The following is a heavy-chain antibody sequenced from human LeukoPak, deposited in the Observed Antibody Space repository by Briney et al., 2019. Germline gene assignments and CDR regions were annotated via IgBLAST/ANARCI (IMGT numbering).Heavy chain of an antibody. J-gene: IGHJ4*02. Sequence: SQTLSLTCAISGDSVSSNSAAWNWIRQXXXXXLEWLGRTYYRSKWYNDYAVSVKSRITINPDTSKNQFSLQLNSVTPEDTAVYYCARGVPYGDYSYYFDYWGQGTLVTVSS. V-gene: IGHV6-1*01. CDR2: TYYRSKWYN. D-gene: IGHD4-17*01. CDR3: ARGVPYGDYSYYFDY. CDR1: GDSVSSNSAA.